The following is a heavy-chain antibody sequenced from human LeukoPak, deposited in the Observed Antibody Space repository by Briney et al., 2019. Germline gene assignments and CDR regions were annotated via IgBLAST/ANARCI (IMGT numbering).Heavy chain of an antibody. J-gene: IGHJ4*02. CDR2: IYYSGTT. Sequence: SQTLSLTCAVSGGSISSGGYSWSWIRQPPGKGLEWIGYIYYSGTTNYNPSLKSRVTISVDTSKDQFSLKLSSVTAADTAVYYCARGVYIAAAQYAYWGQGTLVTVSS. D-gene: IGHD6-13*01. V-gene: IGHV4-61*08. CDR1: GGSISSGGYS. CDR3: ARGVYIAAAQYAY.